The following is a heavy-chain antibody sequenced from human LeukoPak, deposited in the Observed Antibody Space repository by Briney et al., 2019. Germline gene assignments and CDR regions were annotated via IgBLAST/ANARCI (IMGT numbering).Heavy chain of an antibody. CDR2: ISYDGSNK. J-gene: IGHJ3*02. V-gene: IGHV3-30*03. Sequence: GGSLRLSCAASGFNFSSYSMNWVRQAPGKGLEWVAVISYDGSNKYYADSVKGRFTISRDNSKNTLYLQMNSLRAEDTAVYYCARDLSDAFDIWGQGTMVTVSS. CDR1: GFNFSSYS. CDR3: ARDLSDAFDI. D-gene: IGHD2/OR15-2a*01.